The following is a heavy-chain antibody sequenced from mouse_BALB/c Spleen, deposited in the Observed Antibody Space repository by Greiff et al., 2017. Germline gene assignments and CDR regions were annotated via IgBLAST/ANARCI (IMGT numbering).Heavy chain of an antibody. CDR3: TRSWGNYGAMDY. CDR1: GYTFTSYW. D-gene: IGHD2-1*01. Sequence: LKQPGSELVRPGASVKLSCKASGYTFTSYWMHWVKQRHGQGLEWIGNIYPGSGSTNYDEKFKSKGTLTVDTSSSTAYMHLSSLTSEDSAVYYCTRSWGNYGAMDYWGQGTSVTVSS. J-gene: IGHJ4*01. CDR2: IYPGSGST. V-gene: IGHV1S22*01.